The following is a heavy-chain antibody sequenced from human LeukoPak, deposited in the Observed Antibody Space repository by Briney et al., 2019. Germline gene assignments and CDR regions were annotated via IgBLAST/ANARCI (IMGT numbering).Heavy chain of an antibody. CDR3: ARDPGRNYYDSSGYALPDY. V-gene: IGHV1-69*13. CDR2: IIPIFGTA. Sequence: ASVKVSCKASGGAFSSYAISWVRQAPGQGLEWMGGIIPIFGTANYAQKFQGRVTITADESTSTAYMELSSLRSEDTAVYYCARDPGRNYYDSSGYALPDYWGQGTLVTVSS. D-gene: IGHD3-22*01. CDR1: GGAFSSYA. J-gene: IGHJ4*02.